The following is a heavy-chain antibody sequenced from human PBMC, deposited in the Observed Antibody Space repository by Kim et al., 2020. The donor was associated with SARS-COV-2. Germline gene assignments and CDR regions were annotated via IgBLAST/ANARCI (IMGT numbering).Heavy chain of an antibody. J-gene: IGHJ4*02. CDR1: GFTFSNAW. V-gene: IGHV3-15*01. CDR2: IKSKTDGGTT. D-gene: IGHD4-4*01. CDR3: TTLATVTYSKDFDY. Sequence: GGSLRLSCAASGFTFSNAWMSWVRQAPGKGLEWVGRIKSKTDGGTTDYAAPVKGRFTISRDDSKNTLYLQMNSLKTEDTAVYYCTTLATVTYSKDFDYWGQGTLVTVSS.